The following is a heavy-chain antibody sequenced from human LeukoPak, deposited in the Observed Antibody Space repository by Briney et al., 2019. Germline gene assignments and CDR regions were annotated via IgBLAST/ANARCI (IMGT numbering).Heavy chain of an antibody. CDR2: IYYSGST. CDR3: ARAHDYGDYAST. CDR1: GGSISSYY. V-gene: IGHV4-59*01. Sequence: SETLSLTCTVSGGSISSYYWSWIRQPPGKGLKWIGYIYYSGSTNYNPSLKSRVTISVDTSKNQFSLKLSSVTAADTAVYYCARAHDYGDYASTWGQGTLVTVSS. J-gene: IGHJ4*02. D-gene: IGHD4-17*01.